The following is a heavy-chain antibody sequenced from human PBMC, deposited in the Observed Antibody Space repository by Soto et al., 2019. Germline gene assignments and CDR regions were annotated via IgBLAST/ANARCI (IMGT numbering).Heavy chain of an antibody. J-gene: IGHJ4*02. Sequence: EVQLLESGGGLVRPGGSLRLSCVISGFTFSSYAMTWVRQAPGKGLEWVSTLNGRVTENYHADSVRGRFTISRDNSKSTLYLQMNSLRAEDSAIYYCAKGYSDSSWSHLDFWGQGTLVTVSS. CDR3: AKGYSDSSWSHLDF. CDR2: LNGRVTEN. V-gene: IGHV3-23*01. CDR1: GFTFSSYA. D-gene: IGHD6-13*01.